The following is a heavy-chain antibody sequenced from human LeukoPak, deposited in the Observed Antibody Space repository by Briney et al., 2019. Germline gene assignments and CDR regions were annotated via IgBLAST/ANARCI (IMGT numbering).Heavy chain of an antibody. V-gene: IGHV4-61*08. CDR2: IYYSGST. J-gene: IGHJ5*02. Sequence: SETLSLTCAVSGGSISSGGYSWSWIRQPPGKGLEWIGYIYYSGSTNYNPSLKSRVTISVDTSKNQFSLKLSSVTAADTAVYYCARSGSGSPFNWFDPWGQGTLVTVSS. CDR3: ARSGSGSPFNWFDP. CDR1: GGSISSGGYS. D-gene: IGHD3-22*01.